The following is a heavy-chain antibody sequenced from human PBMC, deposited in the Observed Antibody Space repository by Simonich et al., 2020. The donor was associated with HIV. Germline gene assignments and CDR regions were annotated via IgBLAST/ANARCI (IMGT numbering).Heavy chain of an antibody. CDR1: GGSFSGYY. CDR2: INHSGNP. D-gene: IGHD4-17*01. Sequence: QVQLQQWGAGLLKPSETLSLTCAVYGGSFSGYYWSWIRQPPGKGQEWIGEINHSGNPNYHPSLKSRVTISVDTSKNQFSLKLSSGTAADTAVYYCARRHPTTVTTPYFDYWGQGTLVTVSS. CDR3: ARRHPTTVTTPYFDY. V-gene: IGHV4-34*01. J-gene: IGHJ4*02.